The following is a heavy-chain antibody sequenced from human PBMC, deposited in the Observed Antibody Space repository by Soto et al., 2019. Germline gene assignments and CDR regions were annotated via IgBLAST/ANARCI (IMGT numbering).Heavy chain of an antibody. D-gene: IGHD3-9*01. Sequence: EVQLLESGGGLVQPGGSLRLSCAASGFTFSSYAMSWVRQAPGKGLEWVSAISGSGGSTYYADSVKGRFTISRDNSKNALYLQMNSLRAEDTAVYYCAKDLRYFDWLENPSDYWGQGTLVTVSS. CDR2: ISGSGGST. CDR1: GFTFSSYA. V-gene: IGHV3-23*01. CDR3: AKDLRYFDWLENPSDY. J-gene: IGHJ4*02.